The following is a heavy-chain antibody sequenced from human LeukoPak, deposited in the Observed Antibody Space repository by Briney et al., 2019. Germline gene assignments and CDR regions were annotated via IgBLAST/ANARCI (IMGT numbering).Heavy chain of an antibody. CDR1: GFTFSSYS. V-gene: IGHV3-21*01. J-gene: IGHJ4*02. D-gene: IGHD3-22*01. CDR2: ISSSSSYI. CDR3: ARDGPTYYYDSSGYYYFDY. Sequence: PGGSLRLSCAASGFTFSSYSMNWVRQAPGKGLEWVSSISSSSSYIYYADSVKGRFTISRDNAKNSLYLQMNSLRAEDTAVYYCARDGPTYYYDSSGYYYFDYWGQGTLVTVSS.